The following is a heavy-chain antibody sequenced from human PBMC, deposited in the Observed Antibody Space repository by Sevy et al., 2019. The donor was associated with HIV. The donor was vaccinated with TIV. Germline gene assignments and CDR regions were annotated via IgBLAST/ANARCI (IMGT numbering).Heavy chain of an antibody. CDR3: ARDHVKDGDLGDYYYFAMDV. CDR1: GFTFSDYY. J-gene: IGHJ6*02. Sequence: GGSLRLSCAASGFTFSDYYMSWIRQAPGKGLEWVSYVSGSDDTKYYADSVKGRFTISRDNAKNSLYLQMNSLRAEDTAVYYCARDHVKDGDLGDYYYFAMDVCGQGTTVTVSS. D-gene: IGHD4-17*01. CDR2: VSGSDDTK. V-gene: IGHV3-11*01.